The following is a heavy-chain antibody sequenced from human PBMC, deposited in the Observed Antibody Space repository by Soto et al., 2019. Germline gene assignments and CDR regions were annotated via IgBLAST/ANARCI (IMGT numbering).Heavy chain of an antibody. CDR2: LSGSGGTT. CDR3: AKGRYEQWLATFDY. J-gene: IGHJ4*02. CDR1: GFTFSSYV. V-gene: IGHV3-23*01. D-gene: IGHD6-19*01. Sequence: GGSLRLSCAASGFTFSSYVMTWVRQAPGQGLQWVSALSGSGGTTYYADSVKGRFTISRDNSKNTLYLQVNSLRAEDTAVYYCAKGRYEQWLATFDYWGQGTLVTVSS.